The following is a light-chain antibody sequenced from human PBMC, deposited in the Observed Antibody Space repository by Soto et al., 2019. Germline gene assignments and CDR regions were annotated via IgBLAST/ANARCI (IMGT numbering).Light chain of an antibody. CDR3: QSYGSGLSVV. Sequence: SVLTQPPSISGAPGQRVTITCTGSDSNIGASYDVNWYQHLPGAAPNLLIYETDNRPSGVPDRFSASRSGASASLAIDKLQTGDEGDYYCQSYGSGLSVVFGGGTKVTVL. CDR2: ETD. CDR1: DSNIGASYD. V-gene: IGLV1-40*01. J-gene: IGLJ2*01.